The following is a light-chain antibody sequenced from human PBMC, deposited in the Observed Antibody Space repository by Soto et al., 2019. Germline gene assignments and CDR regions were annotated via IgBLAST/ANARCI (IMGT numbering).Light chain of an antibody. Sequence: QSALSQPASVSGSPGQSVTISCSGTGNDVGNYNLVSWYQQHPGKVPKLLIYEVSRRPSGVSDWFSASKSGNTASLTISGLQADDEADYYCCSSSGVTTWIFGGGTQLTVL. J-gene: IGLJ3*02. V-gene: IGLV2-23*02. CDR2: EVS. CDR3: CSSSGVTTWI. CDR1: GNDVGNYNL.